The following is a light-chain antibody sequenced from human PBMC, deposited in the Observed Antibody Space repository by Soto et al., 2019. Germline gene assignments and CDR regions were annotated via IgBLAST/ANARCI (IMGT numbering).Light chain of an antibody. Sequence: IVLTQSPCTLSLSPGERPTLSCKTSQSRGSNFLAWYQHKPGQAPRLLIYASSNRATGIPDRFSGSESGTDFTLTINRLQPEDFAVYYCQLYGISPHFGQGTRLEIK. CDR2: ASS. J-gene: IGKJ5*01. CDR1: QSRGSNF. V-gene: IGKV3-20*01. CDR3: QLYGISPH.